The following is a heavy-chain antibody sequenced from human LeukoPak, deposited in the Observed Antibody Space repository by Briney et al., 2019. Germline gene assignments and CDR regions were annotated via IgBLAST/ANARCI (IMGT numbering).Heavy chain of an antibody. CDR2: IYTSGST. V-gene: IGHV4-61*02. Sequence: SETLSLTCTVSGGSISSGSYYWSWIRQPAGKGLEWIGRIYTSGSTNYNPSLKSRVTISVDTSKNQFSLKLSSVTAADTAVYYCARTHNWNYVRDWGQGTLVTVSS. CDR3: ARTHNWNYVRD. J-gene: IGHJ4*02. CDR1: GGSISSGSYY. D-gene: IGHD1-7*01.